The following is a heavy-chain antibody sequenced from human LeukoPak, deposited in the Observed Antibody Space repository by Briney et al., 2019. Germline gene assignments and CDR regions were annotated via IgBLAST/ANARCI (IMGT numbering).Heavy chain of an antibody. CDR1: GYTFTNYY. Sequence: GDSVTVSCKASGYTFTNYYMHWVRQAPGQGLEWMGIINPSGGSTNYAQKFQGRVTMTRDTSTSTVYMELSSLRSEDTAVYYCARDESISILWWWGQGTLVTVSS. CDR3: ARDESISILWW. CDR2: INPSGGST. J-gene: IGHJ1*01. D-gene: IGHD2-21*01. V-gene: IGHV1-46*01.